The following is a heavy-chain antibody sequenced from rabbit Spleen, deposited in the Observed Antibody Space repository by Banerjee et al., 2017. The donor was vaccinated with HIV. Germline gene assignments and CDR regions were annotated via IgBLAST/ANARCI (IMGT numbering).Heavy chain of an antibody. CDR1: GFSFSSSYW. V-gene: IGHV1S45*01. D-gene: IGHD8-1*01. CDR3: ARDTASSFSSYGMGL. J-gene: IGHJ6*01. CDR2: IYGGSGFT. Sequence: QEQLVASGGGLVQPEGSLTLTCTASGFSFSSSYWICWRRQAPGKGLEWIACIYGGSGFTYFATWARGRFAISKPSSTTVTLQMTRLTAADTATYFCARDTASSFSSYGMGLWGTRALVTV.